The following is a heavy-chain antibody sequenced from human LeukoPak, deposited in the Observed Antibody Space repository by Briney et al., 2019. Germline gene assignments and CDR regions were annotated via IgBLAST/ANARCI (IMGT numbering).Heavy chain of an antibody. V-gene: IGHV1-18*01. Sequence: GASVKVSCKASGYTFTSYGISWVRQAPGQGLEWMGWISAYNGNTNYAQKLQGRVTMTTDTSTSTAYMELRSLRSDDTAVYYCARDPYYDSSGYYRNDAFDIWGQGTMVTVSS. CDR1: GYTFTSYG. D-gene: IGHD3-22*01. CDR2: ISAYNGNT. CDR3: ARDPYYDSSGYYRNDAFDI. J-gene: IGHJ3*02.